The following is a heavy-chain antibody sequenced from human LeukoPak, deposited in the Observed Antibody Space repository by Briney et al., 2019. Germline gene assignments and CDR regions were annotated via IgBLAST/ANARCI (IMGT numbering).Heavy chain of an antibody. V-gene: IGHV1-69*05. J-gene: IGHJ6*03. CDR2: IIPIFGTA. CDR1: GGTFSSYA. CDR3: ARGVLLWFGDYYYYYMDV. D-gene: IGHD3-10*01. Sequence: SVKVSCKASGGTFSSYAISWVRQAPGQGLEWMGGIIPIFGTANYAQKFQGRVTITTDESTSTAYMELSSLRSEDTAVYYCARGVLLWFGDYYYYYMDVWGKGATVTVSS.